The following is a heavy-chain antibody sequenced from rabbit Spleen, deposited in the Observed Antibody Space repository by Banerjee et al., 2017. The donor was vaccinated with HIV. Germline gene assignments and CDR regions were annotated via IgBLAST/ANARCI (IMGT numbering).Heavy chain of an antibody. J-gene: IGHJ3*01. CDR1: GFSFSYRQV. CDR3: ARDPTDYGGYGHDL. CDR2: INAINGNA. D-gene: IGHD2-1*01. Sequence: QEQLMESGGGLVKPEGSLTLTCTASGFSFSYRQVMCWVRQAPGKGLEWIACINAINGNAVYANWAKRRFTISKTSSTTVTLQMTSLTAADTATYFCARDPTDYGGYGHDLWGQGTLVTVS. V-gene: IGHV1S45*01.